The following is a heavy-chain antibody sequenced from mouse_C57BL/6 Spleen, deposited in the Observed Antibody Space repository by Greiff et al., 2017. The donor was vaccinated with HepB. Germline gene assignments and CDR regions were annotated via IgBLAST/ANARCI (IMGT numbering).Heavy chain of an antibody. CDR1: GFTFSDAW. V-gene: IGHV6-6*01. CDR2: IRNKANNHAT. J-gene: IGHJ2*01. D-gene: IGHD1-1*01. Sequence: EVKLMESGGGLVQPGGSMKLSCAASGFTFSDAWMDWVRQSPEKGLEWVAEIRNKANNHATYYAESVKGRFTISRDDSKSSVYLQMNSLRAEDTGIYYCTALDRYYGSSYGYWGQGTTLTVSS. CDR3: TALDRYYGSSYGY.